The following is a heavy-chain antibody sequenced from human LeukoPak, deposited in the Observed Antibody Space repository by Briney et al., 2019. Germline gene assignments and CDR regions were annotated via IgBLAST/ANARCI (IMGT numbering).Heavy chain of an antibody. CDR1: GYTFTSYD. CDR3: ARGHKNVLRFLEWLSRPYYFDY. V-gene: IGHV1-8*01. D-gene: IGHD3-3*01. J-gene: IGHJ4*02. Sequence: ASVKVSCKASGYTFTSYDINWVRQATGQGLEWMGWMNPNCGNTGYAQKFQGRVTMTRNTSISTAYMELSSLRSEDTAVYYCARGHKNVLRFLEWLSRPYYFDYWGQGTLVTVSS. CDR2: MNPNCGNT.